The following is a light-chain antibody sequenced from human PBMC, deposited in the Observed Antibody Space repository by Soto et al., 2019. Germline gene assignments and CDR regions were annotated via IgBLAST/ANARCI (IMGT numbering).Light chain of an antibody. CDR1: SGHSSYA. Sequence: QLVLTQSPSASASLGASVKLTCTLSSGHSSYAIAWHQQQPEKGPRYLMKLNSDGSHSKGDGIPDRFSGSSSGAERYLTISSIQSEDEADYYCQTWGAGIVVFCGGTKLTVL. CDR2: LNSDGSH. V-gene: IGLV4-69*01. CDR3: QTWGAGIVV. J-gene: IGLJ2*01.